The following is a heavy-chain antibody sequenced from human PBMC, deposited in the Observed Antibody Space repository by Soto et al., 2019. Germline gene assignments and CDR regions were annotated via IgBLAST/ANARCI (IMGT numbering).Heavy chain of an antibody. CDR3: ARIKWGLDYYSGMDV. CDR1: GYTFSDYF. Sequence: QVQLVQSGAEVRKSGASVKVSCKASGYTFSDYFIQWLRQAPGQGLEWVAWINPKTAATNYAKKFQDRVTVTSDTSFSPAYLELTRLRPDDTALYYCARIKWGLDYYSGMDVWGQGTAVSVSS. V-gene: IGHV1-2*02. CDR2: INPKTAAT. D-gene: IGHD1-26*01. J-gene: IGHJ6*02.